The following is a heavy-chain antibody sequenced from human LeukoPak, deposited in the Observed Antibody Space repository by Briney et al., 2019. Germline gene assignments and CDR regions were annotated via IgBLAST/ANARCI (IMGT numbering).Heavy chain of an antibody. Sequence: GGSLRLSCAASGFTFSSYSMNWVRQAPGKGLEWVSYISSSGSTIYYADSVKGRFTISRDNAKNSLYLQMNSLRAEDTAVYYCAKDRVGATTYYFDYWGQGTLVTVSS. CDR3: AKDRVGATTYYFDY. D-gene: IGHD1-26*01. V-gene: IGHV3-48*04. CDR2: ISSSGSTI. CDR1: GFTFSSYS. J-gene: IGHJ4*02.